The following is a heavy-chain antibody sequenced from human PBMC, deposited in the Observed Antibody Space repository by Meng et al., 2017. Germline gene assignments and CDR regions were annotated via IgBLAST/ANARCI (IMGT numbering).Heavy chain of an antibody. CDR1: GWSFSGYY. CDR3: ARARRAGSVVTAIRN. J-gene: IGHJ1*01. CDR2: INHSGST. Sequence: QGQLPQWGAGLLKPSETLSLTCAVYGWSFSGYYWSWIRQPPGKGLEWIGEINHSGSTNYNPSLKSRVTISVDTSKNQFSLKLSSVTAADTAVYYCARARRAGSVVTAIRNWGQGTLVTVSS. V-gene: IGHV4-34*01. D-gene: IGHD2-21*02.